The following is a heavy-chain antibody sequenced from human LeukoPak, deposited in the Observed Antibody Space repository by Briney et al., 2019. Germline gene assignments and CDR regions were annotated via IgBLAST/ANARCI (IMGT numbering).Heavy chain of an antibody. J-gene: IGHJ4*02. D-gene: IGHD3-9*01. V-gene: IGHV1-2*02. CDR3: ARDKDQPYYDILTGYYPGYYFDY. Sequence: ASVKVSCKASGYTFTGYYMHWVRQAPGQGLEWMGWINPNSGGTNYAQKFQGRVTMTRDTSISTAYIELSRLRSDDTAVYYCARDKDQPYYDILTGYYPGYYFDYWGQGTLVTVSS. CDR2: INPNSGGT. CDR1: GYTFTGYY.